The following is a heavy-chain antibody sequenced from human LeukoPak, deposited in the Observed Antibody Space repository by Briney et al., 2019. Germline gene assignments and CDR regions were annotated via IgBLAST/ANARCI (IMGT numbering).Heavy chain of an antibody. J-gene: IGHJ6*02. V-gene: IGHV3-53*01. D-gene: IGHD1-26*01. CDR1: GFTVSSNH. CDR3: ARDLIVGATDYYGMDV. Sequence: PGGSLRLSCAASGFTVSSNHMSWVRQAPGKGLEWVPVIYSGGSTYYADSVKGRFTISRDNSKNTLYLQMNSLRAEDTAVYYCARDLIVGATDYYGMDVWGQGTTVTVSS. CDR2: IYSGGST.